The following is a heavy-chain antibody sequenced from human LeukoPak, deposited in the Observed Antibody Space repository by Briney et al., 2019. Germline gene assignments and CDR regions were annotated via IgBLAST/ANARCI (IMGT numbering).Heavy chain of an antibody. CDR1: RLSISGQW. V-gene: IGHV3-7*01. CDR2: IKYDGSEK. D-gene: IGHD4-11*01. J-gene: IGHJ4*02. CDR3: AYSNNFNY. Sequence: GGSLRLSCAASRLSISGQWMNWVRQAPGQGLEWVAHIKYDGSEKYYADSVKGRFTISREDAKNSLSLQMDNVRAEDTGVYYCAYSNNFNYRGQGTLVTVSS.